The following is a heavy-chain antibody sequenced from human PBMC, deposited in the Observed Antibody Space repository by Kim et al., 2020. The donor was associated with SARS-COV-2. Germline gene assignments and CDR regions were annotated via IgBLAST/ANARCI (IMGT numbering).Heavy chain of an antibody. D-gene: IGHD5-18*01. CDR2: IYPGDSDT. CDR1: GYSFTSYW. Sequence: GESLKISCKGSGYSFTSYWIGWVRQMPGKGLEWMGIIYPGDSDTRYSPSFQGQVTISADKSISTAYLQWSSLKASDTAMYYCATTDTAMDTGYYYGMDVWGQGTTVTVSS. V-gene: IGHV5-51*01. CDR3: ATTDTAMDTGYYYGMDV. J-gene: IGHJ6*02.